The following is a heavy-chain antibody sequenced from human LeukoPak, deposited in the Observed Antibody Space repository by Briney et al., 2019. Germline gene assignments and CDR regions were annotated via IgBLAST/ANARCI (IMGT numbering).Heavy chain of an antibody. CDR2: IYPSDSHT. V-gene: IGHV5-51*01. CDR3: ARVVGAAPFDY. D-gene: IGHD2-2*01. J-gene: IGHJ4*02. CDR1: GYSFSSYW. Sequence: GESLKISCQGSGYSFSSYWIAWVRQMPGKGLEWMGGIYPSDSHTTYSPSFKGQVTISADKSINTAYLQWNSLQASDTAIYYCARVVGAAPFDYWGQGTLVTVSS.